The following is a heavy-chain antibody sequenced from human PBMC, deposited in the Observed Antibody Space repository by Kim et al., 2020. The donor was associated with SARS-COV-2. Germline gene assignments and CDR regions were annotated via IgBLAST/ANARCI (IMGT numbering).Heavy chain of an antibody. Sequence: DRTYYADSVKGRFTISRDNSKNTLWLQMNSVRAEDTAVYYCSPTAVAVDYWGQGTLVTVSS. CDR2: DRT. J-gene: IGHJ4*02. D-gene: IGHD6-19*01. V-gene: IGHV3-23*01. CDR3: SPTAVAVDY.